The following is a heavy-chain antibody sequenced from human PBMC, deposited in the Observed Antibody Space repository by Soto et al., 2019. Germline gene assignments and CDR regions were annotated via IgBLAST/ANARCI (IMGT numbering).Heavy chain of an antibody. CDR1: GFTFSSYG. D-gene: IGHD6-19*01. V-gene: IGHV3-30*18. CDR2: ISYDGSNK. J-gene: IGHJ3*02. Sequence: GGSLRLSCAASGFTFSSYGMHWVRQAPGKGLEWVAVISYDGSNKYYADSVKGRFTISRDNSKNTLYLQMNSLRAEDTAVYYCAKDLSGYSSGWDDAFDIWGQGTMVTVSS. CDR3: AKDLSGYSSGWDDAFDI.